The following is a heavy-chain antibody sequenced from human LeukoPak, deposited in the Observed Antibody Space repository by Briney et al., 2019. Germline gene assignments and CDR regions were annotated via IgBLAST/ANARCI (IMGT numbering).Heavy chain of an antibody. CDR1: GYTFSNYH. CDR2: NNPRYGST. D-gene: IGHD5-24*01. J-gene: IGHJ4*02. Sequence: ASVKVSCKASGYTFSNYHIHWVRQAPGQGIEWMGINNPRYGSTTYAQKFQGRVTMTRDMSTSTVYMELSSLRSEDTAVYYCAREEARDGSTGYYFDYWGQGTLLTVSS. CDR3: AREEARDGSTGYYFDY. V-gene: IGHV1-46*01.